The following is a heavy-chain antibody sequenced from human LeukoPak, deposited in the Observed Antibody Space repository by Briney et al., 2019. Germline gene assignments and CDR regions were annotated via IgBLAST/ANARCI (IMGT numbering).Heavy chain of an antibody. Sequence: SETLSLTCAVYGGSFSGYYWSWIGQPPGKGLEWIGEINHSGSTNYNPSLKSRVTISVDTSKNQFSLKLSSVTAADTAVYYCARGSWYFDLWGRGTLVTVSS. V-gene: IGHV4-34*01. CDR2: INHSGST. CDR1: GGSFSGYY. J-gene: IGHJ2*01. CDR3: ARGSWYFDL.